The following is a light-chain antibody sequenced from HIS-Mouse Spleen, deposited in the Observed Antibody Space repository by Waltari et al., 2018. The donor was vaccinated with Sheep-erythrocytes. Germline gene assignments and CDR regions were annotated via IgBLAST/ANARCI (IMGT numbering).Light chain of an antibody. CDR1: SSDVGSYNL. J-gene: IGLJ2*01. CDR2: EGS. V-gene: IGLV2-23*01. CDR3: CSYAGSSTLV. Sequence: QSVLTQPAAVSGSPGQSITISCTGTSSDVGSYNLLSWYQQHPVKAPKLMIDEGSKRPSGVSNRFSGSKSGNTASLTISGLQAEDEADYYCCSYAGSSTLVFGGGTKLTVL.